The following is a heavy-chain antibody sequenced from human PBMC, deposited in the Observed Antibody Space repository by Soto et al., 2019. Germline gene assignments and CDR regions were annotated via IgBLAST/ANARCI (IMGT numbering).Heavy chain of an antibody. V-gene: IGHV3-23*01. D-gene: IGHD3-3*01. J-gene: IGHJ3*01. CDR3: PKPLYDFWSGPDAFDF. CDR1: GFTFSSYA. Sequence: GGSLRLSCAASGFTFSSYAMSWVRQAPGKGLEWVSAISGSGGSTSYADSVKGRFTISRDNSKNTLYLQMNSLRAEDTAVYYCPKPLYDFWSGPDAFDFWGQGTMVTGSS. CDR2: ISGSGGST.